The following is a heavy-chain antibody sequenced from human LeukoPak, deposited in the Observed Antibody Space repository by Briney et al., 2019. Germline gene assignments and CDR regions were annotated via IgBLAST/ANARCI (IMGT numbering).Heavy chain of an antibody. D-gene: IGHD6-19*01. CDR1: GYTFTSYG. Sequence: GASVKVSRKASGYTFTSYGISWVRQAPGQGLEWMGWISAYNGNTNYAQKLQGRVTMTTDTSTSTAYMELRSLRSDDTAVYYCARATIAVAGTAEYYFDYWGQGTLVTVSS. J-gene: IGHJ4*02. V-gene: IGHV1-18*01. CDR2: ISAYNGNT. CDR3: ARATIAVAGTAEYYFDY.